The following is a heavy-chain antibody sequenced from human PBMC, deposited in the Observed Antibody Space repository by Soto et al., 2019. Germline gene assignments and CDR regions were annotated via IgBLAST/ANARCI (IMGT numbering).Heavy chain of an antibody. CDR2: IYYSGRT. J-gene: IGHJ1*01. CDR1: GGSISGGDHY. D-gene: IGHD3-3*01. CDR3: ARGQTRYGVGIPKAEYFQH. Sequence: PSQTLSLTCTVSGGSISGGDHYWSWIRQHPGKGLEWIGYIYYSGRTYYNPSLKSRVTISRDTSETQFSLKLSSVTAADTAVYYCARGQTRYGVGIPKAEYFQHWGQGNLVTVS. V-gene: IGHV4-31*03.